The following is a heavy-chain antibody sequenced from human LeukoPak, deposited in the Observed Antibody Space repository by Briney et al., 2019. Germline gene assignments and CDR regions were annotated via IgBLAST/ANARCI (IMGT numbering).Heavy chain of an antibody. J-gene: IGHJ4*02. V-gene: IGHV4-34*01. CDR1: GGYFSGYY. D-gene: IGHD6-19*01. CDR2: IYHSGST. CDR3: ARGPSSGWYLDYFDY. Sequence: SETLSLTCAVYGGYFSGYYWSWIRQPPGKGLECIGYIYHSGSTYYNPSLKSRVTISVDRSKNQFSLKLSSVTAADTAVYYCARGPSSGWYLDYFDYWGQGTLVTVSS.